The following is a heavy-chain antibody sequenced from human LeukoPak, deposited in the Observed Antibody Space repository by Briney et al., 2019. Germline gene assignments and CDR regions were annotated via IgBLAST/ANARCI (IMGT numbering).Heavy chain of an antibody. CDR1: GFTFSSYS. V-gene: IGHV3-48*01. D-gene: IGHD6-19*01. CDR2: ISSSSSTI. J-gene: IGHJ4*02. Sequence: GGSLRLSCAASGFTFSSYSMNWVRQAPGKGLERVSYISSSSSTIYYADSVKGRFTISRDNAKNSLYLQMNSLRAEDTAVYYCARVTGSGGDYWGQGTLVTVSS. CDR3: ARVTGSGGDY.